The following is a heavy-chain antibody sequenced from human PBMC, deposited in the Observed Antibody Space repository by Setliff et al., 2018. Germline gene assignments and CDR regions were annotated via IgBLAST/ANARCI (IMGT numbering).Heavy chain of an antibody. CDR1: GLSYINDW. J-gene: IGHJ5*02. Sequence: LRLSCTASGLSYINDWVSWVRQAPGKGLEWLASINPHGSEKYYADSVKGRFTISRDTAKNSLYLQMNSLRVEDTAVYYCARDVFDFRTGQAGPWGQGTLVTVSS. V-gene: IGHV3-7*01. CDR3: ARDVFDFRTGQAGP. D-gene: IGHD3-3*01. CDR2: INPHGSEK.